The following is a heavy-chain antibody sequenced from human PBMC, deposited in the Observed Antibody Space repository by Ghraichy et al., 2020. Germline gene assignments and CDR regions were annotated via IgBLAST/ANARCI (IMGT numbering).Heavy chain of an antibody. Sequence: ESLNISCKASGYTFTNYWIVWLRQMPGEGLEWMGIVYPGDSDTGYRPSFQGHVTISADKSTGTAYLQWTRLKASDTAMYFCAREDTYGSALHYCGQGTLVTVSS. V-gene: IGHV5-51*01. CDR3: AREDTYGSALHY. CDR1: GYTFTNYW. CDR2: VYPGDSDT. D-gene: IGHD3-10*01. J-gene: IGHJ4*02.